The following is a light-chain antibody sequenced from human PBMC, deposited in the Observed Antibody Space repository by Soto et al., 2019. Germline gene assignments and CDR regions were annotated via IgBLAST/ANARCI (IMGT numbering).Light chain of an antibody. CDR2: AAS. Sequence: DLQMTQSPSSLSASVGDRVTITCRASQRISTYLQWYQQKPGKAPQLLIYAASSLQSGVPSKFSGSGSGTDFTLTISSLQPEDFATYYCQQSYSTPWTFGPGTNVEI. V-gene: IGKV1-39*01. CDR1: QRISTY. J-gene: IGKJ1*01. CDR3: QQSYSTPWT.